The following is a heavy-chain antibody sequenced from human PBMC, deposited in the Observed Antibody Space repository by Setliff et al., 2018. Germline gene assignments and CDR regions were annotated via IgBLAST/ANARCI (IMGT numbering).Heavy chain of an antibody. J-gene: IGHJ6*03. D-gene: IGHD6-19*01. CDR3: ARDGRSSGWYSEMYYYYMDV. CDR1: GFTFNNYA. V-gene: IGHV3-30*07. Sequence: PGGSLRLSCAASGFTFNNYAVHWVRQAPGKGLEWVAVISYDGSNKYYAGSVKGRFTISRDNSKNSLYLQMNSLRAEDTAVYYCARDGRSSGWYSEMYYYYMDVWGKGTTVTVS. CDR2: ISYDGSNK.